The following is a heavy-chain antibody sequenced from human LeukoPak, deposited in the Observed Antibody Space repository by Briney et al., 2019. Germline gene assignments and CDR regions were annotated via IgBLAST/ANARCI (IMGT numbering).Heavy chain of an antibody. Sequence: GGSLGLSCTASGFTFGDYAMSWVRQAPGKGLEWVGFIRSKAYGGTTEYAASVKGRFTISRDDSKSIAYLQMNSLKTEDTAVYYCTRAARESYYYGSGSYYADYWGQGTLVTVSS. V-gene: IGHV3-49*04. CDR1: GFTFGDYA. D-gene: IGHD3-10*01. J-gene: IGHJ4*02. CDR3: TRAARESYYYGSGSYYADY. CDR2: IRSKAYGGTT.